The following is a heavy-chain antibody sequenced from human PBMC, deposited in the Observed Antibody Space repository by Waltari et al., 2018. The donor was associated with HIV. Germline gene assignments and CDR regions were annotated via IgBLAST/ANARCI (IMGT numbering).Heavy chain of an antibody. Sequence: EVQLVESGGGSVQPGRSLRLSCTASGITFDDYAMHWVRQPPGKGLEGVSVISWNSGDIAYADSVKGRFTISRDNTKNSLFLQMNSVRVEDTALYYCVKDGASTIFGVLNGMDVWDQGTTVTVSS. J-gene: IGHJ6*02. CDR3: VKDGASTIFGVLNGMDV. CDR2: ISWNSGDI. D-gene: IGHD3-3*01. V-gene: IGHV3-9*01. CDR1: GITFDDYA.